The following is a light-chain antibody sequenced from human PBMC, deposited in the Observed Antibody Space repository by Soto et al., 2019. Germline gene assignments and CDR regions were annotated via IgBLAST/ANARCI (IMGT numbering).Light chain of an antibody. J-gene: IGKJ3*01. CDR1: QGISNY. Sequence: DIQLTQSPSFLSASIGDRVTITCRASQGISNYLAWYQQNPGKAPNLMILSASNLQSGVTSRFSGSGSGTEFTLTISSLQPEDFATYWCQQVNSSPFTFGPGTKVDIK. CDR3: QQVNSSPFT. CDR2: SAS. V-gene: IGKV1-9*01.